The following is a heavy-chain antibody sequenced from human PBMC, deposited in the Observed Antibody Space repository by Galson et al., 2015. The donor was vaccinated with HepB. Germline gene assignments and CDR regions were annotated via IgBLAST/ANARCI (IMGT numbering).Heavy chain of an antibody. CDR3: AKSPSRGEPAIWAEYYFDY. CDR1: GFTFSSYA. V-gene: IGHV3-23*01. CDR2: ISGRGSGT. D-gene: IGHD3-22*01. Sequence: SLRLSCAASGFTFSSYALSWVRQAPGKGLKWVSGISGRGSGTYYADSVKGRFTISRDNSKHTLDLQMNSLRAEDTAVYYCAKSPSRGEPAIWAEYYFDYWGQGTLVTVSS. J-gene: IGHJ4*02.